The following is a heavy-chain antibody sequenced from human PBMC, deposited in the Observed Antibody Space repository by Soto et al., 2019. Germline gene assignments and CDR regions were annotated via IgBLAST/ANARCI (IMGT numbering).Heavy chain of an antibody. CDR3: ARSHSFDGSIYHYYFDF. CDR1: GGSLSTYY. D-gene: IGHD3-10*01. Sequence: CXVAGGSLSTYYWSWIRQPPGGTLEWIGYIYASGATTYNPSLESRVTMSVDMPNNEFSLELTSLTAADTAVYYCARSHSFDGSIYHYYFDFWGQGTLVTVSS. V-gene: IGHV4-59*01. J-gene: IGHJ4*02. CDR2: IYASGAT.